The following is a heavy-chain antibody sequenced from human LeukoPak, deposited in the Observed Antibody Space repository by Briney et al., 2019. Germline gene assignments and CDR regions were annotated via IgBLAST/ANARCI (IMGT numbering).Heavy chain of an antibody. CDR3: ARVYGSGSVPYYFVY. CDR1: GYTFTSYG. Sequence: GASVKVSCKASGYTFTSYGISWVRQAPGQGLEWMGWISAYNGNTNYAQKLQGRVTMTTDTSTSTAYMELRSLRSGDTAVYYCARVYGSGSVPYYFVYWGQGTLVTVSS. D-gene: IGHD3-10*01. J-gene: IGHJ4*02. V-gene: IGHV1-18*01. CDR2: ISAYNGNT.